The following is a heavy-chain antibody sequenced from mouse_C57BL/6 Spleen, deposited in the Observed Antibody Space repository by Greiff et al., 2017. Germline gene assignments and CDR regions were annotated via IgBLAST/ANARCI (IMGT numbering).Heavy chain of an antibody. D-gene: IGHD1-1*01. V-gene: IGHV1-15*01. CDR3: ARYGTTVVAFGC. CDR2: IDPETGGT. CDR1: GYTFTDYE. Sequence: VKLMESGAELVRPGASVTLSCKASGYTFTDYEMHWVKQTPVHGLEWIGAIDPETGGTAYNQKFKGKAILTADKSSGTAYMELRSLTSEDSSVYYCARYGTTVVAFGCWGQGATLTVSS. J-gene: IGHJ2*01.